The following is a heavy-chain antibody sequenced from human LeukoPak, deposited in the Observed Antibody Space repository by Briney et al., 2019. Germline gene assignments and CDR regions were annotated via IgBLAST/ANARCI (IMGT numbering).Heavy chain of an antibody. Sequence: GLSVRLSCAASGFTFSSYGMHWVRQAPGRGLEWVALIWYDGNTKYYSDSVKGRFSISRDNSKNTLSLQMNSLRAEDTAVYYCARVPHGSQYSADYWGQGTLVTVSS. CDR1: GFTFSSYG. D-gene: IGHD2/OR15-2a*01. V-gene: IGHV3-33*01. CDR3: ARVPHGSQYSADY. J-gene: IGHJ4*02. CDR2: IWYDGNTK.